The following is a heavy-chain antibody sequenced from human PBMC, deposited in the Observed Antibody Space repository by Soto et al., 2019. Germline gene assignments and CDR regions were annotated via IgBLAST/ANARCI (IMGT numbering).Heavy chain of an antibody. CDR2: IIPIFGKA. CDR3: ARDHWVSASNESYYYYYGMDV. D-gene: IGHD1-1*01. J-gene: IGHJ6*02. CDR1: GGTFSSYA. V-gene: IGHV1-69*13. Sequence: SVKVSCKASGGTFSSYAISWVRQAPGQGLEWMGGIIPIFGKANYAQKFQGRVTITADESTSTAYMELSSLRSEDTAVYYCARDHWVSASNESYYYYYGMDVWGQGTTVTVSS.